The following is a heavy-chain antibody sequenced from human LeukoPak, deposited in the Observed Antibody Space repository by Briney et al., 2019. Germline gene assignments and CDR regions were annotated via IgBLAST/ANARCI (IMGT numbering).Heavy chain of an antibody. Sequence: GESLKISCKGSGYNFTNYWIGWVRQMPGKGLEWMGIIYPGDSDTTYSPSFQGQVTISADKSISTAYLQWSSLEASDTAMYYCARRRDGYNYVGTDYWGQGTLVTVSS. CDR3: ARRRDGYNYVGTDY. D-gene: IGHD5-24*01. V-gene: IGHV5-51*01. CDR1: GYNFTNYW. CDR2: IYPGDSDT. J-gene: IGHJ4*02.